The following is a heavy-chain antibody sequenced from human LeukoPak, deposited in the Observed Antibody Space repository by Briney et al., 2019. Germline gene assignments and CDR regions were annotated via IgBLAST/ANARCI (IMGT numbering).Heavy chain of an antibody. CDR3: AKHSSSWHYFDY. CDR1: GFTFSTYG. V-gene: IGHV3-23*01. J-gene: IGHJ4*02. Sequence: QPGGSLRLSCAASGFTFSTYGMSWVRRAPGKGLEWVSAISGSGGGTYFADSVKGRFTISRDNSKNTLFLQMDSLRADDTAVYYCAKHSSSWHYFDYWGQGTLVTVSS. D-gene: IGHD6-13*01. CDR2: ISGSGGGT.